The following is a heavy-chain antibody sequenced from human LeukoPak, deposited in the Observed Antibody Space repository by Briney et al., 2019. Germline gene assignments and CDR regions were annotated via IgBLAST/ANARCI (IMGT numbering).Heavy chain of an antibody. J-gene: IGHJ1*01. CDR3: ARDRLLYYYDSGPTGHFQH. Sequence: GGSLRLSCAASGFTFSSYWMSWVRQAPGKGLEWVANIKQDGSEKYYVDSVKGRFTISIDNAKNSLYLQMSSLRADDTAVYYCARDRLLYYYDSGPTGHFQHWGQGTLVTV. CDR1: GFTFSSYW. CDR2: IKQDGSEK. V-gene: IGHV3-7*01. D-gene: IGHD3-22*01.